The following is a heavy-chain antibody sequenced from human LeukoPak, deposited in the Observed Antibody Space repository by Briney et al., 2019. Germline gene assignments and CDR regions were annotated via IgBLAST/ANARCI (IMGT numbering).Heavy chain of an antibody. CDR3: AKDRRGYSGYADY. D-gene: IGHD5-12*01. Sequence: HPGGSLRLSCAASGFTLSSYAMSWVRQAPGKGLEWVSAISGSGGSTYYADSVKGRFTISRGNSKNTLYLQMNSLRAEDTAVYYCAKDRRGYSGYADYWGQGTLVTVSS. CDR2: ISGSGGST. CDR1: GFTLSSYA. V-gene: IGHV3-23*01. J-gene: IGHJ4*02.